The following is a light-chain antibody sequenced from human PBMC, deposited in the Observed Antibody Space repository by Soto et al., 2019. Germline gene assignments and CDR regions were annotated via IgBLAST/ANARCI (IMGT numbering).Light chain of an antibody. CDR2: GAS. CDR3: QQYNNWPPIT. J-gene: IGKJ5*01. Sequence: EIVMTQSPATLSVSPGDTVTLSCRASQSVRNNLAWYQQKPGQAPRLLIYGASTRATGIPARFSGSGSGTDFILTISSLQSEDFALYYCQQYNNWPPITFGQGTRLEIK. V-gene: IGKV3-15*01. CDR1: QSVRNN.